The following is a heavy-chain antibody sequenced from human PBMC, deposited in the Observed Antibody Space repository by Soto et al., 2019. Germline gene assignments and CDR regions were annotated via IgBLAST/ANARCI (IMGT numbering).Heavy chain of an antibody. J-gene: IGHJ3*02. Sequence: EVQLVESGGGLVQPGSSLRLSCEASGFSFDRSGMHWVREIPGKGLEWVSGISYNSVVINYVDSVKGRFTIFRDNAKNSLYLQMNSLRPEDTALYYCAKGASWNYGAFDTWGQGTMVTVSS. CDR1: GFSFDRSG. CDR3: AKGASWNYGAFDT. CDR2: ISYNSVVI. V-gene: IGHV3-9*01. D-gene: IGHD3-16*01.